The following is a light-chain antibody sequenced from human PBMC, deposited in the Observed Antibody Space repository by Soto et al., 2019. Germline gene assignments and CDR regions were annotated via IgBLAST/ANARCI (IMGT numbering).Light chain of an antibody. Sequence: QMTQSPSTLAASVGDIVTINCRASQSINNLLAWYQQKPGKAPKFLIYDVSTLESGVPSRFSGSGSGTDFTLTISSLQPEDFATYYCQQSYSTPTLCQGTKVDI. CDR1: QSINNL. CDR3: QQSYSTPT. CDR2: DVS. V-gene: IGKV1-39*01. J-gene: IGKJ1*01.